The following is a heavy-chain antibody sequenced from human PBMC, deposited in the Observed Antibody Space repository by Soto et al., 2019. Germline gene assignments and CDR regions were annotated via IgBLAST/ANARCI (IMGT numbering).Heavy chain of an antibody. CDR2: INGDGGST. Sequence: EVQLVESGGGLVQPGGSLRLSCAASGFTFNIYWLHWVRQAPGKGLVWVSKINGDGGSTTYADGVKGRFTISRDNAKNTLYLQLNDLRVEDTPVYFCARDVKYQIHLWGQGTLVTVSS. V-gene: IGHV3-74*01. J-gene: IGHJ5*02. CDR1: GFTFNIYW. CDR3: ARDVKYQIHL.